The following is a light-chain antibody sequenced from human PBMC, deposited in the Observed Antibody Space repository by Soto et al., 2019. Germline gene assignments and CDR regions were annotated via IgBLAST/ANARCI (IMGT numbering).Light chain of an antibody. CDR3: QQYDGSPRT. Sequence: IVLTQSPGTLSLSQGERATLSCRASQSLTSSYLAWYQQKPGQAPRLLIYGASSRATGIPDRFTGSGSGTDFTLTISRLEPEDFAVYYCQQYDGSPRTFGQGTKVDIK. CDR2: GAS. J-gene: IGKJ1*01. CDR1: QSLTSSY. V-gene: IGKV3-20*01.